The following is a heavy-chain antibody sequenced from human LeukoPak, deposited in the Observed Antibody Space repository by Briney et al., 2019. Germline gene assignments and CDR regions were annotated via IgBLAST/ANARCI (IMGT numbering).Heavy chain of an antibody. CDR2: VYDSWNN. Sequence: SETLSLTCTVSGDSINSGNSHWTWIRQPPGKGLEWLGSVYDSWNNYYNPSLESRITMSVDTSKNPYSLELSSVIAADTAVYYCASYFVGNGGRGYWGQGALVTVSS. V-gene: IGHV4-30-4*01. CDR3: ASYFVGNGGRGY. CDR1: GDSINSGNSH. D-gene: IGHD3-10*02. J-gene: IGHJ4*02.